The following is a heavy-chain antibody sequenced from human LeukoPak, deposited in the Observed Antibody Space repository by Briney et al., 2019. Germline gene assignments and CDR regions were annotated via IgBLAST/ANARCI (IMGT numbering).Heavy chain of an antibody. J-gene: IGHJ6*02. Sequence: GGSLRLSCVASGFPFSSYWMTWVRQAPGKGLEWVSYISSSSSTIYYADSVKGRFTISRDNAKNSLYLQMNSLRAEDTAVYYCARGVDDYYGMDVWGQGTTVTVSS. D-gene: IGHD3-3*01. CDR2: ISSSSSTI. V-gene: IGHV3-48*01. CDR1: GFPFSSYW. CDR3: ARGVDDYYGMDV.